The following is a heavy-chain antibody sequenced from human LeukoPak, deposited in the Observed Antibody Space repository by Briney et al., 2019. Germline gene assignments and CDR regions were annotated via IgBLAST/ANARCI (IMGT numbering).Heavy chain of an antibody. D-gene: IGHD5-12*01. V-gene: IGHV4-31*03. J-gene: IGHJ4*02. CDR2: IYYSGST. CDR3: ARVSPGYSGYVWDRDY. Sequence: PSQTLSLTCTLSGGSISSGGYYWSWIRQHPGKGLEWIGYIYYSGSTYYNPSLKSRVTISADSSKNQFSLKVSSVTVADTAVYYCARVSPGYSGYVWDRDYWGQGTLVTVS. CDR1: GGSISSGGYY.